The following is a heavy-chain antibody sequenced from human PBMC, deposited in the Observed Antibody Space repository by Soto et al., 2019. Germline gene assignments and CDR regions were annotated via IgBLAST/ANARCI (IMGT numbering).Heavy chain of an antibody. J-gene: IGHJ6*02. CDR1: GFSFSNAW. CDR3: ARYCISTSCYYYYYGMDV. CDR2: IKSKTDGGTT. D-gene: IGHD2-2*01. Sequence: PGGSLRLSCAASGFSFSNAWLNWVRQTPGKGLEWVGRIKSKTDGGTTDYAAPVKGRFTISRDDSKNTLYLQMNSLKTEDTAVYYCARYCISTSCYYYYYGMDVWGQGTTVTVSS. V-gene: IGHV3-15*07.